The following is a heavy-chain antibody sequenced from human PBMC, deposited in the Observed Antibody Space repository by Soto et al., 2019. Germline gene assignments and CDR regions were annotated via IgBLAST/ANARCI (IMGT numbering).Heavy chain of an antibody. CDR2: IKSKTDGGTT. CDR3: TTPPPLLPHYYFDY. J-gene: IGHJ4*02. Sequence: GGSLRLSCAASGFTFSNAWMSWVRQAPGKGLEWVSRIKSKTDGGTTDYAAPVKGRFTISRDDSKTTLYLQMNSLKTEDTAVYYCTTPPPLLPHYYFDYWGQGTLVTVSS. V-gene: IGHV3-15*01. CDR1: GFTFSNAW. D-gene: IGHD2-15*01.